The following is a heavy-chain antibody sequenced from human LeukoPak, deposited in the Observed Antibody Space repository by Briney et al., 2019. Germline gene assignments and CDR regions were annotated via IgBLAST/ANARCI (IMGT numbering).Heavy chain of an antibody. J-gene: IGHJ4*02. V-gene: IGHV3-21*01. CDR3: ARDLQAAGFFDY. CDR1: GFTFSSYS. Sequence: GGSLRLSCAASGFTFSSYSMNWVRQTPGKGLEWVSSISSSSSYIYYADSVKGRFTISRDNAKNSLYLQMNSLRAEDTAVYYCARDLQAAGFFDYWGQGTLVTVSS. D-gene: IGHD6-19*01. CDR2: ISSSSSYI.